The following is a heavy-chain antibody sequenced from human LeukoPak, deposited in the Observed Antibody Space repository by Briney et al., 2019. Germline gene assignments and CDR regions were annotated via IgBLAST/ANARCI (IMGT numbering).Heavy chain of an antibody. V-gene: IGHV3-23*01. D-gene: IGHD3-22*01. Sequence: GGSLRLSCAASRFTISSYAMSWVRQAPGKGLEWVSAISGSGGSTYYADSVKGRFTISRDNSKNTLYLQMNSLRAEDTAVYYCAKDPPYYYDSSGLFRGYWGQGTLVTVSS. CDR1: RFTISSYA. CDR3: AKDPPYYYDSSGLFRGY. CDR2: ISGSGGST. J-gene: IGHJ4*02.